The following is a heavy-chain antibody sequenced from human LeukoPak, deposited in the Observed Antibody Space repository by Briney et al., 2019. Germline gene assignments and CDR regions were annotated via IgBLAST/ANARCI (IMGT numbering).Heavy chain of an antibody. J-gene: IGHJ5*02. Sequence: ASVRVSFTASGYTFTGYYMHWVGQAPGQGGERMGWINPKSGGTNYTQKFQGRGTITRDTSISTAYMELSRLRSDDTAVYYCARDLSYDYGDYGWFDPWGQGTLVTVSS. CDR2: INPKSGGT. CDR1: GYTFTGYY. CDR3: ARDLSYDYGDYGWFDP. D-gene: IGHD4-17*01. V-gene: IGHV1-2*02.